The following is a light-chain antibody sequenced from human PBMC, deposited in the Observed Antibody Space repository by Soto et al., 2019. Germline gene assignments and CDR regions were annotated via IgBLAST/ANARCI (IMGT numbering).Light chain of an antibody. Sequence: QSVLNQPSSVFGSPGQSITISFTGNSRDGGSYNYLSWYQQHPGKAPKLMIYDVTNRPSGVSNRFSGSKSGNTASLTISGLQAEDETDPSSSANSSRTTHVFRTGSKLT. V-gene: IGLV2-14*01. J-gene: IGLJ1*01. CDR1: SRDGGSYNY. CDR3: SANSSRTTHV. CDR2: DVT.